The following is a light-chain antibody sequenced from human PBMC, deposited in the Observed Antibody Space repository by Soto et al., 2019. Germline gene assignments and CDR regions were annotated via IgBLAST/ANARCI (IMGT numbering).Light chain of an antibody. CDR3: SSYSSSSTPYV. Sequence: QSALTQPASVSGFPGRSITISCTGTSRDVGGYNYVSWYQQHPGKAPKLIIYDVNNRPSGVSNRFSDSKSGNTASLTISGLQAEDEADYYCSSYSSSSTPYVFGTGTKVTVL. V-gene: IGLV2-14*03. J-gene: IGLJ1*01. CDR2: DVN. CDR1: SRDVGGYNY.